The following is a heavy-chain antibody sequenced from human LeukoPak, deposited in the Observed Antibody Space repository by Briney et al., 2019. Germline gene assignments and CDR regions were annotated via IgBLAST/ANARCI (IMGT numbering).Heavy chain of an antibody. CDR2: IKQDGSEK. CDR3: ARDYSSGWYVGY. V-gene: IGHV3-7*01. Sequence: PEGSLRLSCAASGFTFSSHWMSWVRQAPGKGLEWVANIKQDGSEKYYVDSVKGRFTISRDNAKNSLYLQMNSLRAEDTAVYYCARDYSSGWYVGYWGQGTLVTVSS. D-gene: IGHD6-19*01. CDR1: GFTFSSHW. J-gene: IGHJ4*02.